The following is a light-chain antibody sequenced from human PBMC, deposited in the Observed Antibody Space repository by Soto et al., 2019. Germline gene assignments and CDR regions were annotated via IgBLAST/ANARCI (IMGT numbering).Light chain of an antibody. J-gene: IGLJ1*01. CDR3: SSYTSSSPLV. CDR1: SSDVGGYNY. V-gene: IGLV2-14*01. CDR2: DVS. Sequence: QSALTQPDSVSGSPGQSITISCTGTSSDVGGYNYVSWYQQHPGKAPKLMIYDVSNRPSGVSNRFSGSKSGNTASLTISGLQAKDKAGYCCSSYTSSSPLVCGTVTKRTVL.